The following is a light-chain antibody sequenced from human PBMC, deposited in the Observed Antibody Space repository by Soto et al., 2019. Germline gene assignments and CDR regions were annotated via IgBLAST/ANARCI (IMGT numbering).Light chain of an antibody. V-gene: IGLV2-14*03. CDR3: QCFDSSLSGWV. CDR2: DVT. CDR1: ASDVGAYNY. Sequence: QSALTQPASMSGSPGQSITISCTGTASDVGAYNYVSWYQQHPGRAPKVIIYDVTSRPSGVSDRFSGSKSGNTASLTISGLQAEDEADYYCQCFDSSLSGWVFGGGTKLTVL. J-gene: IGLJ3*02.